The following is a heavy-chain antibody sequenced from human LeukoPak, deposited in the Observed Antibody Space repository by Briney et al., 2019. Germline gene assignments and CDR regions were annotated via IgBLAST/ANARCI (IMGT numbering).Heavy chain of an antibody. CDR2: ISGSGGST. CDR3: SKTFRSRPKKPSFAS. D-gene: IGHD3-10*01. J-gene: IGHJ4*02. V-gene: IGHV3-23*01. CDR1: GFTFSSYA. Sequence: GGSLRLSCAASGFTFSSYAMSWVRQAPGEGLEWVSAISGSGGSTYYADSVRGRFTISRDNSKNTLYLQVSSLRAEDTAVYFCSKTFRSRPKKPSFASGGQGPRFTVPS.